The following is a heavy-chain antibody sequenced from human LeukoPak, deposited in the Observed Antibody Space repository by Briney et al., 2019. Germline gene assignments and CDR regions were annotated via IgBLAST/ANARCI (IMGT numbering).Heavy chain of an antibody. Sequence: YETLSLTCTVSGGSLTDYYWTWIRPPPAKELECVGYIYYTGDTNYNPSLKRRVTMSLDTSKSQFSLKLTSVTPADTAIYYCARYTRIPDYWGRGSLVTVTS. CDR2: IYYTGDT. V-gene: IGHV4-59*01. J-gene: IGHJ4*02. CDR3: ARYTRIPDY. D-gene: IGHD2-15*01. CDR1: GGSLTDYY.